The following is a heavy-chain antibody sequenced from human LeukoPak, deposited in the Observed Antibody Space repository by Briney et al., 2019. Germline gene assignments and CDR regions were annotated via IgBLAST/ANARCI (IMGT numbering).Heavy chain of an antibody. Sequence: GGSLRLSCAASGFXFSSYWINWVRQAPGKGQEWVANINQDGTEKYYVDSVKGQFTISRDNAKNSLYLQMNSLRAEDTAVYYCARGGFRFFAHWGQGTLVTVSS. CDR2: INQDGTEK. D-gene: IGHD3-22*01. CDR1: GFXFSSYW. V-gene: IGHV3-7*04. J-gene: IGHJ5*02. CDR3: ARGGFRFFAH.